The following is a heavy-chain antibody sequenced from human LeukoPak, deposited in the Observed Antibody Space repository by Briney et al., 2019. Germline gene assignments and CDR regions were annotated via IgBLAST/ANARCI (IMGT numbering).Heavy chain of an antibody. CDR1: GYSISGGYY. CDR3: ARAPRAYCSTTGSCFQDY. CDR2: IYHSGST. J-gene: IGHJ4*02. D-gene: IGHD2-2*01. V-gene: IGHV4-38-2*02. Sequence: SETLSLTCTVSGYSISGGYYWGWIRQPPGKGLEWIGSIYHSGSTYYNPSLESRVTISVDTSKNQFSLKLTSVTAADTAVYYCARAPRAYCSTTGSCFQDYWGQGTLVTVSS.